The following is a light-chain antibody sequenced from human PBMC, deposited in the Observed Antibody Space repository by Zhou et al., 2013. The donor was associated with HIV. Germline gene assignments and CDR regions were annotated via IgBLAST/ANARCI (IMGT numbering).Light chain of an antibody. CDR1: QSLGRW. CDR3: LQHFDYPWT. CDR2: RAS. V-gene: IGKV1-5*03. Sequence: DIQMTQSPLTLSASVGDRVTVTCRASQSLGRWLAWYQQRPGKPPKLIIYRASSLQSGVPSRFSGSGSEREFNLTIDGLQPEDFATYYCLQHFDYPWTFGQGTRV. J-gene: IGKJ1*01.